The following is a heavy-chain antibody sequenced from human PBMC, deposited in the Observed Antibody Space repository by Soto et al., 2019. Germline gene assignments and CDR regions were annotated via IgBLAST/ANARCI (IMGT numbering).Heavy chain of an antibody. V-gene: IGHV3-53*01. D-gene: IGHD3-10*01. CDR3: AARGGGGGY. CDR2: IYSGGYT. J-gene: IGHJ4*02. Sequence: EVQLVESGGGLIQPGGSLRLSCAVSGFTVSNNYMSWVRQAPGKGLEGVSVIYSGGYTAYGDSVKGRFTISRDNSKNTQYLKRKSRRAGHAAVYYGAARGGGGGYWGQGTLVTVSS. CDR1: GFTVSNNY.